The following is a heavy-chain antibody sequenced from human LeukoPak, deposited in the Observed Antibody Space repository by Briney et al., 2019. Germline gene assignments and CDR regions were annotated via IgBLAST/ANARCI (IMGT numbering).Heavy chain of an antibody. J-gene: IGHJ4*02. CDR3: ARALGNSTGDY. V-gene: IGHV3-48*03. CDR1: GFAFSSYE. Sequence: GGSLRLSCEASGFAFSSYEMNWVRQAPGKGLEWVSYISRSGSTIYYADSVKGRFTISRDNSKNSLIMQMNSLRGEDTAVYYCARALGNSTGDYWGQGTLVTVSS. CDR2: ISRSGSTI. D-gene: IGHD7-27*01.